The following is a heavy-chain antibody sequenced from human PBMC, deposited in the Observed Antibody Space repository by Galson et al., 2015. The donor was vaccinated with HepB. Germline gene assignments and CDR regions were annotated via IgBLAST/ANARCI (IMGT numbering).Heavy chain of an antibody. CDR1: GYTFTTYY. CDR3: ARDPGTGGNLDV. CDR2: IRPSDGTT. D-gene: IGHD4-23*01. Sequence: SVKVSCKASGYTFTTYYIHWVRQAPGQGPEWMGLIRPSDGTTNYAQKFQGRVTMTRDTSAGTVSLELSSLISEDTAIYYCARDPGTGGNLDVWGQGTLVTFSS. V-gene: IGHV1-46*01. J-gene: IGHJ5*02.